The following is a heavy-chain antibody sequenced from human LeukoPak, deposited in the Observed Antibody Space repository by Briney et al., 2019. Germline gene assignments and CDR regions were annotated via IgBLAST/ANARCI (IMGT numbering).Heavy chain of an antibody. D-gene: IGHD5-24*01. V-gene: IGHV3-74*01. J-gene: IGHJ4*02. CDR2: INTGGSST. CDR1: GFTFSSYW. Sequence: GGSLRLSCAASGFTFSSYWMHWVRQAPGKGLVWVSRINTGGSSTDYADSVKGRFTISRDNAKNTLYLQVNSLRAKDTAVYYCSRDLRGRDDYWGQGILVIVSS. CDR3: SRDLRGRDDY.